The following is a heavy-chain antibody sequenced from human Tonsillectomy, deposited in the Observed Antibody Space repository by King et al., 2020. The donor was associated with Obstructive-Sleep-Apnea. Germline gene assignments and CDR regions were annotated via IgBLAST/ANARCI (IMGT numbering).Heavy chain of an antibody. Sequence: EVQLVESGGGLVQPGRSLRLSCTASGFSFGDYVMSWFRQAPGKGLEWVGFIRSKAYGGTTEYAASVKGRFTISRDDSKSIAYLHMNSLKTEDTAVYYCTREECSAGTCYGFHFDYWGQGTLVTVSS. CDR2: IRSKAYGGTT. D-gene: IGHD2-15*01. V-gene: IGHV3-49*03. CDR1: GFSFGDYV. CDR3: TREECSAGTCYGFHFDY. J-gene: IGHJ4*02.